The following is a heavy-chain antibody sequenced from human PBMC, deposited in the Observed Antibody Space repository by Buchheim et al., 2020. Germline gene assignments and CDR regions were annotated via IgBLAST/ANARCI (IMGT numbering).Heavy chain of an antibody. J-gene: IGHJ4*02. CDR2: VWYDGTKT. D-gene: IGHD3-16*01. V-gene: IGHV3-33*01. Sequence: QVQLVESGGGVVQPGRSLRLSCAASGFAFSSNGMHWVRQAPGKGLEWVAVVWYDGTKTYYGDSVKGRFTISRDNSKNTFYLQMNSLRAEDTALYYCARLDYVWGSYSGGLDYWGQGTL. CDR1: GFAFSSNG. CDR3: ARLDYVWGSYSGGLDY.